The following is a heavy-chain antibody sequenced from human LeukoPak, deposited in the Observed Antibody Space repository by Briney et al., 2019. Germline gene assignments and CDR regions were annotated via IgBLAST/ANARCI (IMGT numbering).Heavy chain of an antibody. CDR2: ISGNGGST. Sequence: GGSLRLSCAASGFTFSSYAMNWVRQAPGKGLEWVSAISGNGGSTYYADSVKGRFTISRDNSKNTLYLQMNSLRAEDTAVYYCAKDFYGSGSSNWFDPWGQGTLVTVSS. D-gene: IGHD3-10*01. J-gene: IGHJ5*02. CDR1: GFTFSSYA. CDR3: AKDFYGSGSSNWFDP. V-gene: IGHV3-23*01.